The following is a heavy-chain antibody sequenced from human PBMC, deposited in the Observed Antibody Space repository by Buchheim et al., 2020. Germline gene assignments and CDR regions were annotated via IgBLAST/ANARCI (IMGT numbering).Heavy chain of an antibody. CDR2: VSYDGDNK. V-gene: IGHV3-30*18. J-gene: IGHJ4*02. Sequence: QVQLVESGGGVVQPGRSLRLSCAASGFTFNRNGMHWVRQAPGKGLEWVAVVSYDGDNKYYVDSVKGRFTISRDNSKNTVYLQMNSLRAEDTAVYYCAKDVRSEAAAMDSWGQG. D-gene: IGHD6-13*01. CDR3: AKDVRSEAAAMDS. CDR1: GFTFNRNG.